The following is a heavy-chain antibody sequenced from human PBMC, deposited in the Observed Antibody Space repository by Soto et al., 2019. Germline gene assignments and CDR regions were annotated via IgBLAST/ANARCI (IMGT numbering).Heavy chain of an antibody. V-gene: IGHV3-30*18. CDR3: AKSEHYDFWSGYIFYYYYMDV. Sequence: QVQLVESGGGVVQPGRSLRLSCAASGFTFSSYGMHWVRQAPGKGLEWVAVISYDGSNKYYADSVKGRFTISRDNSKNTLDLQMNSLRAEDTAVYYCAKSEHYDFWSGYIFYYYYMDVWGKGTTVTVSS. CDR1: GFTFSSYG. CDR2: ISYDGSNK. D-gene: IGHD3-3*01. J-gene: IGHJ6*03.